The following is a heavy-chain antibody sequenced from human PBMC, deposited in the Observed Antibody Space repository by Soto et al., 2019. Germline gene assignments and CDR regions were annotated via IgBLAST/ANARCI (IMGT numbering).Heavy chain of an antibody. CDR2: ISYDGNTQ. CDR3: AKETNAYEINF. D-gene: IGHD3-9*01. V-gene: IGHV3-30-3*01. CDR1: GFIFSGYA. Sequence: QVQLVESGGGVVQPGGSLRLSCAASGFIFSGYAMHWVRQAPGKGLEWVAVISYDGNTQYYADSVKGRFTVSRDNSNNILYVEMNNLRDEYTAMNYCAKETNAYEINFWGQGTLLTVSP. J-gene: IGHJ4*02.